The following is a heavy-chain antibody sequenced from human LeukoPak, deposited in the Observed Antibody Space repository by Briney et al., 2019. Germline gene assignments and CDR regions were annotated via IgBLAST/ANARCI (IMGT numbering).Heavy chain of an antibody. CDR1: GYTFTSYG. V-gene: IGHV1-18*01. CDR3: ARDLLMVYALRSSPLDY. D-gene: IGHD2-8*01. J-gene: IGHJ4*02. CDR2: ISAYNGNT. Sequence: GASVKVSCKASGYTFTSYGISWVRQAPGQGLEWMGWISAYNGNTNYAQKLQGRVTMTTDTSTSTAYMELRSLRSDDTAVYYCARDLLMVYALRSSPLDYWGQGTLVTVSS.